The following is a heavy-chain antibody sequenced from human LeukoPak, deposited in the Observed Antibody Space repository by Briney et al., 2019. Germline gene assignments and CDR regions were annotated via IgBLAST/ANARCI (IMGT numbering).Heavy chain of an antibody. CDR2: ISSSSSYI. D-gene: IGHD4-17*01. CDR3: ARDSDSGDYENYYYYYYMDV. J-gene: IGHJ6*03. V-gene: IGHV3-21*05. CDR1: GFTFSSYS. Sequence: PGGSLRLSCAASGFTFSSYSMNWVRQAPGKGLEWVSHISSSSSYIYYADSVKGRFTISRDNAKNSLYLQMNSLRAEDTAVYYCARDSDSGDYENYYYYYYMDVWGKGTTVTVSS.